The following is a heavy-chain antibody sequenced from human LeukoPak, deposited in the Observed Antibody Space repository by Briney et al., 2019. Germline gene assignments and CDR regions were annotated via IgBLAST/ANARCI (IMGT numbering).Heavy chain of an antibody. V-gene: IGHV3-48*03. CDR1: GFTFSSYE. CDR3: ARDLWGYDILTGYYTGYYYYYGMDV. Sequence: PGGSLRLSCAAPGFTFSSYEMNWVRQAPGKGLEWVSYISSSGSTIYYADSVKGRFTISRDNAKNSLYLQMNSLRAEDTAVYYCARDLWGYDILTGYYTGYYYYYGMDVWGQGTTVTVSS. D-gene: IGHD3-9*01. J-gene: IGHJ6*02. CDR2: ISSSGSTI.